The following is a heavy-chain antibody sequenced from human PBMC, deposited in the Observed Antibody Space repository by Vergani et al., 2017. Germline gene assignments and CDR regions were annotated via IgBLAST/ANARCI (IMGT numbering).Heavy chain of an antibody. V-gene: IGHV3-30*18. CDR1: GFTFSSYG. CDR2: ISYDGSNK. CDR3: AKGGRGYYYMDV. Sequence: QVQLVESGGGVVQPGRSLRLSCAASGFTFSSYGMHWVRQAPGKGLEWVAVISYDGSNKYYADSVKGRFTISRDNSKKTLYLQRNSLRAEDTAVYYCAKGGRGYYYMDVWGKGTTVTVSS. J-gene: IGHJ6*03. D-gene: IGHD3-16*01.